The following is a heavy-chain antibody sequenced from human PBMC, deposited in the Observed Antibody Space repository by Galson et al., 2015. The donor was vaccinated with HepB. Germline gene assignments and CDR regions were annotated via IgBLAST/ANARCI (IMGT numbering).Heavy chain of an antibody. J-gene: IGHJ6*02. CDR3: ARSFSLRIVVVPAASLQPWNYYYGMDV. V-gene: IGHV4-34*01. CDR1: GGSFSGYY. D-gene: IGHD2-2*01. Sequence: SETLSLTCAVYGGSFSGYYWSWIRQPPGKGLEWIGEINHSGSTNYNPSLKSRVTISVDTSKNQFSLKLSSVTAADTAVYYCARSFSLRIVVVPAASLQPWNYYYGMDVWGQGTTVTVSS. CDR2: INHSGST.